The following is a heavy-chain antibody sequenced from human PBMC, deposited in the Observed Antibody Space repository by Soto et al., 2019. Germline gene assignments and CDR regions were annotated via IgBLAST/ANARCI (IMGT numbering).Heavy chain of an antibody. D-gene: IGHD3-3*01. CDR3: ARVEGITIFRVVNPLDV. V-gene: IGHV1-46*01. Sequence: ASVKVSCKASGYTFTSYYMHWVRQAPGQGLEWMGIINPSGGSTSYAQKFQGRVTMTRDTSTSTVYMELSSLRSEDTAVYYCARVEGITIFRVVNPLDVWGQGTTVTVSS. CDR1: GYTFTSYY. CDR2: INPSGGST. J-gene: IGHJ6*02.